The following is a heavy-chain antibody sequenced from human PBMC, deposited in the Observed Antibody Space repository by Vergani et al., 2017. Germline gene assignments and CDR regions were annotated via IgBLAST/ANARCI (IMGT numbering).Heavy chain of an antibody. CDR2: IYSTGST. V-gene: IGHV4-34*09. Sequence: QVQLVESGGGLVRPGGSVRLSCAASGLIFSDYYLNWIRQAPGKGLEWIGYIYSTGSTHHNPSLRRRINMSVDTSKNQFSLKLNSVTAADTAMYYCARMGGYDEGDAFRIGYFDSWGPGILVTVSS. CDR3: ARMGGYDEGDAFRIGYFDS. J-gene: IGHJ4*02. D-gene: IGHD3-22*01. CDR1: GLIFSDYY.